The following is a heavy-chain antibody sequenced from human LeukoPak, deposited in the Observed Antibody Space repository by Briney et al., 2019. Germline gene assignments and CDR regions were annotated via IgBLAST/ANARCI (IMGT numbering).Heavy chain of an antibody. Sequence: SETLSLTCTVSGGSISSYYWSWIRQPAGKGLEWIGRIYTSGSTTYNPSLKSRVTMSVDTSKNQFSLKLNSVTAADTAVYYCARLRPPTSDCNSGTCYLDYWGQGTLVTVSS. CDR1: GGSISSYY. CDR3: ARLRPPTSDCNSGTCYLDY. J-gene: IGHJ4*02. D-gene: IGHD2-15*01. V-gene: IGHV4-4*07. CDR2: IYTSGST.